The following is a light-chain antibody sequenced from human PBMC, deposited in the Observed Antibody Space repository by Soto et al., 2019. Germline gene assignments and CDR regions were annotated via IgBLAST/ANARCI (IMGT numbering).Light chain of an antibody. CDR1: QSVSSY. Sequence: EIVLTQSPATLSLSPGERATLSCRASQSVSSYLAWYQQKPGQAPRLLIYDASNRATGIPARFSGSGSGTDFTLTISSLEPEDFAVYYCQHYGSSPRPFGQGTKVEIK. CDR2: DAS. CDR3: QHYGSSPRP. V-gene: IGKV3-11*01. J-gene: IGKJ1*01.